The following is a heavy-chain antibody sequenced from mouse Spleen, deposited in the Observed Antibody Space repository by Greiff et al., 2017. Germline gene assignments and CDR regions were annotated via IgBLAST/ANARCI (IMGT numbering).Heavy chain of an antibody. J-gene: IGHJ1*01. V-gene: IGHV1-55*01. CDR1: GYTFTSYW. CDR2: IYPGSGST. CDR3: ARHYYGSSYDWYFYV. Sequence: QVQLQQSGAELVKPGASVKMSCKASGYTFTSYWITWVKQRPGQGLEWIGDIYPGSGSTNYNEKFKSKATLTVDTSSSTAYMQLSSLTSEDSAVYYCARHYYGSSYDWYFYVWGARTTVPVSS. D-gene: IGHD1-1*01.